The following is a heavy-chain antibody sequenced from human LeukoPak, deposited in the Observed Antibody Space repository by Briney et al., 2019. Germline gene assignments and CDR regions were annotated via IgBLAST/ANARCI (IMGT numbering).Heavy chain of an antibody. Sequence: SETLSLTCTVSGGSISSYYWSWIRQPAGKGLEWIGRIYTSGSTNYNPSLKSRVTMSVDTSKNQFSLKLSSVTAADTAVYYCAGGPYYDYVWGSYRILTQFDYWGRGTLVTVSS. J-gene: IGHJ4*02. D-gene: IGHD3-16*02. CDR2: IYTSGST. CDR1: GGSISSYY. CDR3: AGGPYYDYVWGSYRILTQFDY. V-gene: IGHV4-4*07.